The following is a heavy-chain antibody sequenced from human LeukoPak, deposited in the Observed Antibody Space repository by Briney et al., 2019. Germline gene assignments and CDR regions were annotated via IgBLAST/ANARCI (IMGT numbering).Heavy chain of an antibody. D-gene: IGHD3-3*01. CDR3: AKGGQDFDFWRFDY. CDR1: GFSFSVYA. CDR2: ISGSGSRT. Sequence: GGSLRLSCAASGFSFSVYAMSWVRQAPGKGLEWVSSISGSGSRTYYTNSVKGRFTISRENFKNTVYLEMNNLGAEDTALYYCAKGGQDFDFWRFDYWGQGNLVIVSS. V-gene: IGHV3-23*01. J-gene: IGHJ4*02.